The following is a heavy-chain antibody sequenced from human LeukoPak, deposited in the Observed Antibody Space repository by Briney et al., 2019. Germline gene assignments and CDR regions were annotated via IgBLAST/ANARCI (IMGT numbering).Heavy chain of an antibody. CDR3: ARSGYSYGYGFAFDI. D-gene: IGHD5-18*01. CDR2: IDYSGST. Sequence: SETLSLTCTVSGYSISSGYYWGWIRQPPGKGLEWIGSIDYSGSTYYNPSLKSRVTISVDTSKNQFSLKLSSVTAADTAVYYCARSGYSYGYGFAFDIWGQGTMVTVSS. CDR1: GYSISSGYY. J-gene: IGHJ3*02. V-gene: IGHV4-38-2*02.